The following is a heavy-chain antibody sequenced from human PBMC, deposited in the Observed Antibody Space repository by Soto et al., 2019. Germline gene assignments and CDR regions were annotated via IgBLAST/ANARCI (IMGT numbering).Heavy chain of an antibody. CDR3: ARDSSSSCHDY. D-gene: IGHD6-13*01. V-gene: IGHV1-18*01. Sequence: QVQLVQSGAEVKKPGASVKVSCKASGYTFTSYGISWVRQAPGQGLEWMGWISAYNGNTNYAQKLQGRVTMTTDTSPSTAYMDVRGPRSHDSTVYYCARDSSSSCHDYWGQGTLVTVSS. J-gene: IGHJ4*02. CDR1: GYTFTSYG. CDR2: ISAYNGNT.